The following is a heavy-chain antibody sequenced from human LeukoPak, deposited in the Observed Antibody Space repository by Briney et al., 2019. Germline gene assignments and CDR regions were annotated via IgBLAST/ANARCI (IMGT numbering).Heavy chain of an antibody. CDR3: ASGRGAVANYFDY. Sequence: PGGSLRLSCAASGFSFSDYYMSWIRQTPEEGLEWLSYISSSSDYKNYADSLKGRFTISRDNAKNSVYLQMNSLRAEDTAVYYCASGRGAVANYFDYWGQGTLVTVSS. CDR2: ISSSSDYK. J-gene: IGHJ4*02. V-gene: IGHV3-11*03. D-gene: IGHD6-19*01. CDR1: GFSFSDYY.